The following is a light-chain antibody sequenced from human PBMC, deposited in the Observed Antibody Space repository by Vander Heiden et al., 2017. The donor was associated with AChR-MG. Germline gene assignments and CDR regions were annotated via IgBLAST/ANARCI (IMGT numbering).Light chain of an antibody. CDR2: EVS. Sequence: QSALTQTASVSGSPRQSRTLSCTGNSSVIGAYNFVSRYPKLPGDAPPIIISEVSSRPSGVSHRFPASKSGNTASRTISGLQAKDEADYYCSSYTTTSTLWLFGGGTQRTVL. J-gene: IGLJ3*02. V-gene: IGLV2-14*01. CDR1: SSVIGAYNF. CDR3: SSYTTTSTLWL.